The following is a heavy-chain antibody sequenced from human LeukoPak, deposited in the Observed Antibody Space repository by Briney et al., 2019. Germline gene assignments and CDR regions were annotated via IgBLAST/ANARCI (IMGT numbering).Heavy chain of an antibody. CDR2: IYTSGST. CDR1: GGSISSGSYY. Sequence: SSETLSLTCTVSGGSISSGSYYWSWIRQPAGKGLEWIGRIYTSGSTNYNPSLKSRVTISVDTSKNQFSLKLSSVTAADTAVYYCASSPSVRGVTGWFDPWGQGTLVTVSS. J-gene: IGHJ5*02. V-gene: IGHV4-61*02. CDR3: ASSPSVRGVTGWFDP. D-gene: IGHD3-10*01.